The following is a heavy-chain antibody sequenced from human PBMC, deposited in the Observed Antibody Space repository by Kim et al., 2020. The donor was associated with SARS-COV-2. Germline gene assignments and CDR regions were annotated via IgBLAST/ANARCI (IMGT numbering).Heavy chain of an antibody. J-gene: IGHJ6*02. CDR3: ARDTRDYYGMDV. V-gene: IGHV3-33*01. Sequence: YYADAGKGTFTISRDNPKNPLYLQRNSLRAEDTAVYYCARDTRDYYGMDVWGQGTTVTVSS.